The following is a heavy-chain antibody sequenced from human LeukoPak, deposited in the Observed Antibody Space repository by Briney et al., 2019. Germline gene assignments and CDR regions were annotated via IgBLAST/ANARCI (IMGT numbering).Heavy chain of an antibody. J-gene: IGHJ5*02. CDR1: GFTFSDYY. D-gene: IGHD3-3*01. V-gene: IGHV4-34*01. CDR3: ARSLEYYDFWSGYPGWFDP. CDR2: IYHSGST. Sequence: LRLSCAASGFTFSDYYMSWIRQPPGKGLEWIGEIYHSGSTNYNPSLKSRVTISVDKSKNQFSLKLSSVTAADTAVYYCARSLEYYDFWSGYPGWFDPWGQGTLVTVSS.